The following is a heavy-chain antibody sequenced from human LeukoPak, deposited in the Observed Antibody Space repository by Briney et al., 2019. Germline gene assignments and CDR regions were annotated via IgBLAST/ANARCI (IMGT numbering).Heavy chain of an antibody. J-gene: IGHJ4*02. V-gene: IGHV3-23*01. D-gene: IGHD1-26*01. CDR2: ISGSGGST. Sequence: GGSLRLSYAASGFTFSSYAMSWVRQAPGKGLEWVSAISGSGGSTYYADSVKGRFTISRDNSKNTLYLQMNSLRAEDTAAYYCAKDLEGATTGPSDYWGQGTLVTVSS. CDR1: GFTFSSYA. CDR3: AKDLEGATTGPSDY.